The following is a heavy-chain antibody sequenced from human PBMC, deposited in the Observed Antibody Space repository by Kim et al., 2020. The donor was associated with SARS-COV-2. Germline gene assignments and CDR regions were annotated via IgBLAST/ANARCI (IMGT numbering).Heavy chain of an antibody. CDR2: IYVDGST. CDR3: TRDVFDVYWN. Sequence: GGSLRLSCAASGFSVSSKYMTWVRQAPGKGLEWVSVIYVDGSTYYAASVMGRFTIYRDNSKKTPYLQMNSLRAGDTAVYYCTRDVFDVYWNWGQGTLVTVSS. J-gene: IGHJ4*02. V-gene: IGHV3-53*01. CDR1: GFSVSSKY. D-gene: IGHD1-1*01.